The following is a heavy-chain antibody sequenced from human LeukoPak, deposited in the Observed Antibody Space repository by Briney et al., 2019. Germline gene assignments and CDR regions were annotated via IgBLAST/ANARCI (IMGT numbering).Heavy chain of an antibody. D-gene: IGHD6-19*01. Sequence: GASVKVSCKASGYTFTSYGISWVRQAPGQGLEWMGWISAYNGSTNYAQKLQGRVTMTTDTSTSTAYMELRSLRSDDTAVYYCARDHYSSGWYGYYYYGMDVWGQGTTVTVSS. J-gene: IGHJ6*02. CDR3: ARDHYSSGWYGYYYYGMDV. V-gene: IGHV1-18*01. CDR2: ISAYNGST. CDR1: GYTFTSYG.